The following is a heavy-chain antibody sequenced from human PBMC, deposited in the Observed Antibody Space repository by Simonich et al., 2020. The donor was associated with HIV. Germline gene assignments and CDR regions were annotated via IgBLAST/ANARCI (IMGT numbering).Heavy chain of an antibody. CDR2: ISPGHSDT. CDR1: GYRFTSFW. Sequence: EVQLVQSGAEVKKPGESLKISCKGSGYRFTSFWIGWVRQMPGKGLEWMGLISPGHSDTRYHPSFQGQVTSSADKSISTAYLQWSSLKASDTAMYYCARQYSSGWYFWFDPWGQGTLVTVSS. V-gene: IGHV5-51*01. J-gene: IGHJ5*02. D-gene: IGHD6-19*01. CDR3: ARQYSSGWYFWFDP.